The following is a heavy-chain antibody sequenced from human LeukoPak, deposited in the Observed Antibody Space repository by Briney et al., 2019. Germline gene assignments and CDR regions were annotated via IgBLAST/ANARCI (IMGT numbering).Heavy chain of an antibody. CDR2: INPNGRII. CDR3: VRDLVLVETPGDDFDF. Sequence: GGSLRLSCAASGFTFSDYWFHWVRQAPGKGLVWVSRINPNGRIITYADSVKGRFTISRDNAKNTLYLQMNSLRAEDTAVYYCVRDLVLVETPGDDFDFFGQGALVTVSS. V-gene: IGHV3-74*03. D-gene: IGHD2-8*02. J-gene: IGHJ4*02. CDR1: GFTFSDYW.